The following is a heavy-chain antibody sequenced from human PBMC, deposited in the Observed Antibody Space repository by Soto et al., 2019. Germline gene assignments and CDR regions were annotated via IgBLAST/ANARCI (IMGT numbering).Heavy chain of an antibody. J-gene: IGHJ5*02. Sequence: QITLKESGPALVRPTQALTLTCTFSGFSLTTSGVGVAWIRQPPGKALECLALVYWDGDERFNPSLRNRLTLAKDPPNNRVVLTMLDLDPVDTATYYCAHRGACRAPSCFSHYFDAWGQGALVTVSS. CDR3: AHRGACRAPSCFSHYFDA. CDR1: GFSLTTSGVG. CDR2: VYWDGDE. V-gene: IGHV2-5*02. D-gene: IGHD1-26*01.